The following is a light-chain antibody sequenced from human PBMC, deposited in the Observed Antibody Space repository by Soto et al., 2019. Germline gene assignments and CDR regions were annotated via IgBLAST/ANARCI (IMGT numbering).Light chain of an antibody. J-gene: IGKJ2*01. CDR3: QQSYSTHLYT. CDR2: DTF. V-gene: IGKV1-39*01. Sequence: DIQMTQSPSSLSASVGDRVIIAGRASQSIVNYLNWYQQKPGKAPKVLIYDTFSLQSGVPSRFSGSGSGTDFALTIRSLQPEDFATYYCQQSYSTHLYTFGQWTRLDIK. CDR1: QSIVNY.